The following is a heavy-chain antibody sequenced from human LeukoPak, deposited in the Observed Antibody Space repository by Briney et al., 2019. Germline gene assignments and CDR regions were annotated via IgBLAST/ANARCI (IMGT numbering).Heavy chain of an antibody. CDR3: ARALYGDYASFDY. CDR2: ISSGATTI. Sequence: GGSLRLSCAASGFTFSSYELYWVRQAPGKGLEWVSYISSGATTIKYADSVKGQFTISRDDAKKSLYLQMNSLRAEDTAVYYCARALYGDYASFDYWGQGTLVTVSS. D-gene: IGHD4-17*01. J-gene: IGHJ4*02. V-gene: IGHV3-48*03. CDR1: GFTFSSYE.